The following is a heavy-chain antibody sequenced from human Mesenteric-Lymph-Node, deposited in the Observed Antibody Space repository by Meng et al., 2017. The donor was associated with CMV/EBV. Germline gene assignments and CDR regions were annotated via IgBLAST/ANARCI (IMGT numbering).Heavy chain of an antibody. CDR2: INHSGST. CDR1: GGSFSAYY. J-gene: IGHJ4*02. Sequence: QVQLQQWGAGLLKHSETLSLTCTVYGGSFSAYYWSWIRQPPGKGLEWIGEINHSGSTNYNPSLKSRITISVDTSKHQFSLKLTSVTAADTAVYFCASLAPLNNTKDKIPSGYWGQGTLVTVSS. V-gene: IGHV4-34*01. D-gene: IGHD1-14*01. CDR3: ASLAPLNNTKDKIPSGY.